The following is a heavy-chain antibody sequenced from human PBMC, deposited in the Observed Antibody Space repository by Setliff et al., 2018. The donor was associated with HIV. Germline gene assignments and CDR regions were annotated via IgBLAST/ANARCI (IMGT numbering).Heavy chain of an antibody. J-gene: IGHJ6*02. V-gene: IGHV3-23*01. Sequence: GSLRLSCKATGFSFSLYAMSWVRQAPGKGLEWVSSISGSGRKTYYGDSVNGRFTISRDNSWDTVDLQMNTLRAEDTAVYYCAKVPRFVVVPAALGGMDVWGQGTTVTVSS. CDR2: ISGSGRKT. D-gene: IGHD2-2*01. CDR1: GFSFSLYA. CDR3: AKVPRFVVVPAALGGMDV.